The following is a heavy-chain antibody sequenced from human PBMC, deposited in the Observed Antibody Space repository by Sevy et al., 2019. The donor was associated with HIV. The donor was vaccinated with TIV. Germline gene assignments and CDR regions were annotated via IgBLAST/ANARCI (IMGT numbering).Heavy chain of an antibody. D-gene: IGHD3-22*01. CDR3: AQYYYDSSGYYRSGWFDP. Sequence: ASVKVSCKVSGYTITELSMHWVRQAPGKGLEWMGGFDPEDGETIYAQKFQGRVTMTEDTSTDTAYMELSSLRSEDTAVYYCAQYYYDSSGYYRSGWFDPWGQGTLVTVSS. V-gene: IGHV1-24*01. CDR1: GYTITELS. CDR2: FDPEDGET. J-gene: IGHJ5*02.